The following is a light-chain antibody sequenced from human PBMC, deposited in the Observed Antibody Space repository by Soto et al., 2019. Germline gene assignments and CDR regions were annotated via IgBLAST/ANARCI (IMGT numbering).Light chain of an antibody. CDR1: QSVSSN. CDR3: QQYNNWLVT. Sequence: EIVMTQSPATLSVSPGERATLSCRASQSVSSNLAWYQQKPGQAPRLLIYGASTRATGIPARFSGSGSGTEVTLTISSLQSEDFAVYYGQQYNNWLVTFGPGTKVYIK. V-gene: IGKV3-15*01. J-gene: IGKJ3*01. CDR2: GAS.